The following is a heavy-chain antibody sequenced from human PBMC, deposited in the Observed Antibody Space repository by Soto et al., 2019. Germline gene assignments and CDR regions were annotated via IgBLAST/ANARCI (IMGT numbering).Heavy chain of an antibody. CDR1: GYTFSNFA. J-gene: IGHJ4*02. CDR2: INAGNWNT. V-gene: IGHV1-3*01. CDR3: ARELDPYYGGNSLSLAY. Sequence: ASVKVSCKASGYTFSNFAMHWVRQAPGQRLEWMGWINAGNWNTKYSQKFQGRVTITTDASASTAYMELSSLRSEDTAVYFCARELDPYYGGNSLSLAYWGQG. D-gene: IGHD4-17*01.